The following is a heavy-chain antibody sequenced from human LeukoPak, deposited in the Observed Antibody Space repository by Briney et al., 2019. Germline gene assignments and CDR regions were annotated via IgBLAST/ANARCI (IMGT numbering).Heavy chain of an antibody. CDR2: VIDSVRT. CDR3: ARIRYYDFWSGQLWFDP. V-gene: IGHV4-59*08. J-gene: IGHJ5*02. D-gene: IGHD3-3*01. Sequence: SETLSLTCTVSGASISSHYWSWLRQPPGKGLEWIGYVIDSVRTKDNPSLQSRLTLSADTSKNQFSLKLSSVTAADTAVYYCARIRYYDFWSGQLWFDPWGQGTLVTVSS. CDR1: GASISSHY.